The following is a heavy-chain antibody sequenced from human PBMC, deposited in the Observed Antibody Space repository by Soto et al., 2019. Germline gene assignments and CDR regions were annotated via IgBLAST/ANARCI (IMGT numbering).Heavy chain of an antibody. D-gene: IGHD3-22*01. J-gene: IGHJ4*02. V-gene: IGHV1-69*01. CDR2: IIPMFGTA. Sequence: QVQLVQSGAEVKKPGSSVKVSCKASGDTFSSYAINWVRQAPGQGLEWMGGIIPMFGTANYAQKFKGRVTITAGESTSTVYMELSSVSSEDTAVYYCARVGPAHYYDSSGYFSPLDYWGQGTLVNVSS. CDR1: GDTFSSYA. CDR3: ARVGPAHYYDSSGYFSPLDY.